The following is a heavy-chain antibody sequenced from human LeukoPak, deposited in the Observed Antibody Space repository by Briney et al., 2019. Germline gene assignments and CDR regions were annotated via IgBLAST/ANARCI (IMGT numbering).Heavy chain of an antibody. V-gene: IGHV1-2*05. J-gene: IGHJ4*02. Sequence: SVKVSCKASGYTFSGYFMHWVRQAPGQGLEWMGRIHPYRGGTNYAQKFQGRVTMTRDTSISTAYMELSRLTSDDTGVYYCARVLGYCSGGSNRYGSTGYWGQGTLVTVSS. CDR3: ARVLGYCSGGSNRYGSTGY. CDR1: GYTFSGYF. CDR2: IHPYRGGT. D-gene: IGHD2-15*01.